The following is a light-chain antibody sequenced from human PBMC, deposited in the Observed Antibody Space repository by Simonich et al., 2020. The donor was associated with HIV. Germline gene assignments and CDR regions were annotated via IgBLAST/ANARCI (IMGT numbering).Light chain of an antibody. CDR3: SSYAGSNNLV. CDR1: SSDVWCYNY. J-gene: IGLJ2*01. Sequence: QSALTQPPSASGPPGQSVTISCTGTSSDVWCYNYVSWYQQHPGKAPKLMIYEVSKGPSGVPDCFSGSKSGNTASLTVSGLQAEDEAEYYCSSYAGSNNLVFGGGTKVTVL. V-gene: IGLV2-8*01. CDR2: EVS.